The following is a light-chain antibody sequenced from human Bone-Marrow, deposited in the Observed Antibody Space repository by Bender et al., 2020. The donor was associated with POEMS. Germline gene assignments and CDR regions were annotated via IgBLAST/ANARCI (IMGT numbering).Light chain of an antibody. CDR2: SDN. Sequence: QSVLTQPPSASGTPGQRVTISCSGSNSNIGTNAVNWYQQFPGTAPKLLIYSDNQRPSGVPDRFSGSKSGTSASLAITGLQAEDEADYYCHSYDSSLSVVFGGGTKLTVL. J-gene: IGLJ3*02. CDR1: NSNIGTNA. V-gene: IGLV1-44*01. CDR3: HSYDSSLSVV.